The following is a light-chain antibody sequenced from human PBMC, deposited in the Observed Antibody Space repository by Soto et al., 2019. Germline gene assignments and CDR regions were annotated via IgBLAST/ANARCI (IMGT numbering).Light chain of an antibody. CDR2: SGY. CDR1: QSVSSS. Sequence: FVVTQSPDTLSLSPGETATLSCRASQSVSSSVAWYQHKPGQSPRLVVYSGYKRSPGIPARFSGSGSGTDFTLTISSLESDDFAMYYCQQYGGTPFTFGPGTRV. CDR3: QQYGGTPFT. V-gene: IGKV3-20*01. J-gene: IGKJ3*01.